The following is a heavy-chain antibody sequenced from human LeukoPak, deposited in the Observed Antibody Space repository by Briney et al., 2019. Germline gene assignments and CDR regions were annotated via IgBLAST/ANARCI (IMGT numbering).Heavy chain of an antibody. CDR2: IYYSGST. CDR3: ARQTGSGLFILP. Sequence: SETLSLTCTVSGGSISSSSYYWGWIRQPPGRGLEWIGSIYYSGSTYYNPSLKSRVTISVDTSKNQFSLKLSSVTAADTAVYYCARQTGSGLFILPGGQGTLVTVSS. J-gene: IGHJ4*02. V-gene: IGHV4-39*01. D-gene: IGHD3/OR15-3a*01. CDR1: GGSISSSSYY.